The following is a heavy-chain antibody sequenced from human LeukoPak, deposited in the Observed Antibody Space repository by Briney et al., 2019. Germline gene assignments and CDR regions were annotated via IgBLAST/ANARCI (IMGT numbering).Heavy chain of an antibody. J-gene: IGHJ4*02. CDR1: GGSISGYY. CDR2: IYYSGST. V-gene: IGHV4-59*01. Sequence: SETLSLTCTVSGGSISGYYWSWIRQPPGKGLEWIGCIYYSGSTNYNPSLKSRVTISVDTSKDHFSLKLTSVTAADTAVYYCARSGSSGWSFFDFWGQGTLVTVSS. CDR3: ARSGSSGWSFFDF. D-gene: IGHD6-19*01.